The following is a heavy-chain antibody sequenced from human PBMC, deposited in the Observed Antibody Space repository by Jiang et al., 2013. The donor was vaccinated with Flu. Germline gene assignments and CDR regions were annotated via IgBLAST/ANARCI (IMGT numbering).Heavy chain of an antibody. D-gene: IGHD4-17*01. J-gene: IGHJ4*02. CDR3: ARSGQGGGDRPVDY. V-gene: IGHV4-34*01. Sequence: KSRVTISVDTSKNQFSLKLSSVTAADTAVYYCARSGQGGGDRPVDYWGQGTLVTVSS.